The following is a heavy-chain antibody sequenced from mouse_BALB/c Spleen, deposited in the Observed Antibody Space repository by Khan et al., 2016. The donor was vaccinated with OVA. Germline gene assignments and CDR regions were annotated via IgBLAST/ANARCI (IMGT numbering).Heavy chain of an antibody. CDR3: ARQEGYYGSSDYFDY. CDR2: ISSGGSYT. Sequence: EVELVESGGDLVKPGGSLKLSCAASGFTFSSYGMSWVRQTPDKRLEWVATISSGGSYTYYPDSVKGRFTISRDNAKNTLYLQMSSLKSEDTAMYYWARQEGYYGSSDYFDYWGQGTTLTVSS. D-gene: IGHD1-1*01. V-gene: IGHV5-6*01. J-gene: IGHJ2*01. CDR1: GFTFSSYG.